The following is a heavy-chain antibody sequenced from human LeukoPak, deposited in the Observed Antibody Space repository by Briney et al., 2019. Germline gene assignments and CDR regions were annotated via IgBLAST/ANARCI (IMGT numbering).Heavy chain of an antibody. D-gene: IGHD6-19*01. J-gene: IGHJ4*02. Sequence: GGSLRLSCAASGFTFSSYAMNWVRQAPGKGLEWVSGISGRGGSTYYADSVKGRFTMSRDNSKNTLYVQMNSLRVEDTAIYYCAKGIRGVAVAGFADYWGQGTLVTVSS. CDR2: ISGRGGST. CDR1: GFTFSSYA. CDR3: AKGIRGVAVAGFADY. V-gene: IGHV3-23*01.